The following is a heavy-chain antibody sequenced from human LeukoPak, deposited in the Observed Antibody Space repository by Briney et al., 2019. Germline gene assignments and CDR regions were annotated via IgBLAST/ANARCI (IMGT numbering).Heavy chain of an antibody. D-gene: IGHD3-22*01. J-gene: IGHJ4*02. V-gene: IGHV4-59*08. Sequence: PSETLSLTCTVSGGSISSYYWSWIWQPPGKGLEWIGYIYYSGSTNYSPSLKSRVTISVDTSKNQFSLKLSSVTAADTAVYYWARGYDSSGTFDYWGQGTLVTVSS. CDR2: IYYSGST. CDR3: ARGYDSSGTFDY. CDR1: GGSISSYY.